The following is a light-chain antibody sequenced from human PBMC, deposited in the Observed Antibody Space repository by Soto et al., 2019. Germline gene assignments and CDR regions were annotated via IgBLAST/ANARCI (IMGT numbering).Light chain of an antibody. V-gene: IGKV3-20*01. Sequence: EIVLTQSPGTLSLSPGERATLSCRASQSVSSSYLAWYQQKPGQAPRLLIYAASSRATGIPDRFSGSGSGTDFTLTISRLEPEDLAVYYCQLYGSSPRTFGQGTKVEIK. CDR2: AAS. CDR3: QLYGSSPRT. J-gene: IGKJ1*01. CDR1: QSVSSSY.